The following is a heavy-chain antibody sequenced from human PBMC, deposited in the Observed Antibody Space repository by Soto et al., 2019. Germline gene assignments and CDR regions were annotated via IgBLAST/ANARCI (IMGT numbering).Heavy chain of an antibody. D-gene: IGHD5-18*01. CDR2: ISGSGDST. Sequence: EVQLLESGGGLVQPGGSLRLSCAASGFTFSSYGMSWVRQAPGKGLEWVAAISGSGDSTYYADSVKGRFTISRDNSKNTLYLQMNSLRADDTAVYYCAKVPCTGPTAMALDYWGQGTLVSVSS. J-gene: IGHJ4*02. CDR1: GFTFSSYG. CDR3: AKVPCTGPTAMALDY. V-gene: IGHV3-23*01.